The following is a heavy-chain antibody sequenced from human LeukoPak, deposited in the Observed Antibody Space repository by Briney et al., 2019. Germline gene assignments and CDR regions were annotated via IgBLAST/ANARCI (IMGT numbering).Heavy chain of an antibody. J-gene: IGHJ6*03. CDR1: AFTFSDYY. Sequence: GGSLRLSCAASAFTFSDYYMSWIRQAPGRGLEWVSYISSSGSTIYYADSVKGRFTISRDNAKNSLYLQMNGLRAENTAVYYCAREDGYNSVAMDVWGKGTTVTVSS. CDR2: ISSSGSTI. CDR3: AREDGYNSVAMDV. D-gene: IGHD5-24*01. V-gene: IGHV3-11*04.